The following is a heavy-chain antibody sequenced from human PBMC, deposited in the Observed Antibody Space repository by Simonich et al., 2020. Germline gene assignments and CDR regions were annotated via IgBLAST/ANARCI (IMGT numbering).Heavy chain of an antibody. V-gene: IGHV1-8*03. Sequence: QVQLVQSGAEVKKPGASVKVSCKASGYTFTSYDINWVRQATGQGLERMERMKPNSGNTGYAQKFQGRVTITRNTSISTAYMELSSLRSEDTAVYYCARTYSGSYYYFDYWGQGTLVTVSS. CDR1: GYTFTSYD. CDR2: MKPNSGNT. CDR3: ARTYSGSYYYFDY. J-gene: IGHJ4*02. D-gene: IGHD1-26*01.